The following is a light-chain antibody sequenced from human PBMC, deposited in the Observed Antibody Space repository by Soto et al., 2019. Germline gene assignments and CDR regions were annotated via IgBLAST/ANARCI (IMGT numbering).Light chain of an antibody. CDR1: QSISYY. CDR2: DAS. Sequence: VLTQSQASLSLSPGERATLSCRSSQSISYYLAWYQFTPDQAPRLLNSDASNRATGIPARFSSSGSGTDFTLTISSLEPDDVAVYCCQQRSDWPPFGPGTKVDIK. CDR3: QQRSDWPP. J-gene: IGKJ3*01. V-gene: IGKV3-11*01.